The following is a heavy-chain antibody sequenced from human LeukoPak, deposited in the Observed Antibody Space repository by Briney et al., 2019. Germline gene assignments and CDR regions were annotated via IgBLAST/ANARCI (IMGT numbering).Heavy chain of an antibody. J-gene: IGHJ5*02. Sequence: SETLSLTCTVSGGSISSSSYYWGWIRQPPGKGLEWIGRIYYSGSTYYNPSLKSRVTISVDTSKNQFSLKLSSVTAADTAVYYCARDRQYQLLKVHWFDPWGQGTLVTVSS. CDR1: GGSISSSSYY. V-gene: IGHV4-39*07. CDR2: IYYSGST. D-gene: IGHD2-2*01. CDR3: ARDRQYQLLKVHWFDP.